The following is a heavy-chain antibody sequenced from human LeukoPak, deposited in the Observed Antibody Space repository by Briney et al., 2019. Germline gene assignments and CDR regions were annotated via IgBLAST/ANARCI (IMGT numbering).Heavy chain of an antibody. D-gene: IGHD3-22*01. CDR2: IYTSGST. CDR3: ARDMHYDSSGENWFDP. Sequence: SETLSLTCTVSGGSISSYYWSWIRQPAGKGLEWIGRIYTSGSTNYNPSLKSRVTISVDTSKNQFSLKLSSVTAADTAVYYCARDMHYDSSGENWFDPWGQGTLVTVSS. J-gene: IGHJ5*02. CDR1: GGSISSYY. V-gene: IGHV4-4*07.